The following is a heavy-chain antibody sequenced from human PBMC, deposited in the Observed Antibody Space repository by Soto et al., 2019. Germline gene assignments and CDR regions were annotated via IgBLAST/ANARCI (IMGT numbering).Heavy chain of an antibody. Sequence: PSETLSLTCAVYGGSFSGYYWSWIRQPPGKGLEWIGEINHSGSTNYNPSLKSRVTISVDTSKNQFSLKLSSVTAADTAVYYCASQYYYDSSGYYTGDYWGQGTLVTVSS. J-gene: IGHJ4*02. V-gene: IGHV4-34*01. CDR3: ASQYYYDSSGYYTGDY. D-gene: IGHD3-22*01. CDR1: GGSFSGYY. CDR2: INHSGST.